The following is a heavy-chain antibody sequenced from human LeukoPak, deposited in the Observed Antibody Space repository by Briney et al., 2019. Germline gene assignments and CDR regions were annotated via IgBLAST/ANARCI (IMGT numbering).Heavy chain of an antibody. V-gene: IGHV7-4-1*02. Sequence: ASVKVSCKASGYTFTSYAMNWVRQAPGQGLEWMGWINTNTGNPTYAQGFTGRFVFSLDTSVSTAYLQISSLKAEDTAVYYCARDAVLRYFDWSSPRPTFDYWGQGTLVTVSS. D-gene: IGHD3-9*01. CDR2: INTNTGNP. CDR1: GYTFTSYA. CDR3: ARDAVLRYFDWSSPRPTFDY. J-gene: IGHJ4*02.